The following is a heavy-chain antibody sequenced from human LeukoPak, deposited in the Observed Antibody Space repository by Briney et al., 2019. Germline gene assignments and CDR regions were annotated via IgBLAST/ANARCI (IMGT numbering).Heavy chain of an antibody. CDR1: GGSISSGTYY. CDR3: ARGRDGYNFLNRGEYYYFDY. J-gene: IGHJ4*02. V-gene: IGHV4-61*02. CDR2: FYTSGST. Sequence: PSQTLSLTCTVSGGSISSGTYYWSWIRQPAGKGLEWIGRFYTSGSTNYSPSLKSRVTISVDTSKNQFSLKLSSVTAADTAVYYCARGRDGYNFLNRGEYYYFDYWGQGTLVTVSS. D-gene: IGHD5-24*01.